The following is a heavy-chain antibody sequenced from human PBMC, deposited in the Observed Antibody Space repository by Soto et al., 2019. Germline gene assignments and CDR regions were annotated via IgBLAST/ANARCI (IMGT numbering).Heavy chain of an antibody. CDR3: ARVPGELAHYYYSGMDV. J-gene: IGHJ6*02. CDR2: ISYDGSNK. Sequence: GGSLRLSCAASGFTFSSYAMHWVRQAPGKGLEWVAVISYDGSNKYYADSVKGRFTISRDSSKNTLYLHMNSLRTEDTAVYYCARVPGELAHYYYSGMDVWGQGTTVTVSS. D-gene: IGHD1-26*01. CDR1: GFTFSSYA. V-gene: IGHV3-30-3*01.